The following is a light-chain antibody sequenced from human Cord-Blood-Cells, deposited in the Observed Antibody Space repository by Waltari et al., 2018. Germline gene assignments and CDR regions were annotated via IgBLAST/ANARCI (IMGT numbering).Light chain of an antibody. CDR2: DAS. V-gene: IGKV1-5*01. CDR3: QQYNSYST. CDR1: QRISSW. Sequence: DIQMTQSPSTLSASVGDRVTITCRASQRISSWLAWCQQKPGKAPKLLIYDASSLESGVPSRFSGSGSGTEFTLTISSLQPDDFATYYCQQYNSYSTFGQGTKVEIK. J-gene: IGKJ1*01.